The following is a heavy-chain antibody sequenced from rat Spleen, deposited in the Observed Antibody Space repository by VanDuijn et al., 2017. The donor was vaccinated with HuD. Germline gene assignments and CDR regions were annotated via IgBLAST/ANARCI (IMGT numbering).Heavy chain of an antibody. D-gene: IGHD1-9*01. Sequence: EVQLVESGGGLVQPGRSMKLSCAASGFTFNNFYMAWVRQVPTKGLEWVASISTDGGNTYYRDSVKGRFTISRDNAKSTLYLQMDSLTSEDTATYYCARVGVTTSTFDYWGQGVMVTVSS. V-gene: IGHV5-25*01. CDR1: GFTFNNFY. CDR3: ARVGVTTSTFDY. J-gene: IGHJ2*01. CDR2: ISTDGGNT.